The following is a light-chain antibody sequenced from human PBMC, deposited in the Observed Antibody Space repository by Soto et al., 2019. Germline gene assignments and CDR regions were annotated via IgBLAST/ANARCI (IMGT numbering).Light chain of an antibody. CDR3: QQYTSYWT. V-gene: IGKV3-15*01. Sequence: EIVMTQSPATLSVSPGESATLSCRASQSISSSKLAWYQQNPGQAPRLLMYGASNRATGIPSRFSGSGSGTEFTLTISSLQPDDFATYFCQQYTSYWTFGQGTKVDIK. CDR2: GAS. CDR1: QSISSS. J-gene: IGKJ1*01.